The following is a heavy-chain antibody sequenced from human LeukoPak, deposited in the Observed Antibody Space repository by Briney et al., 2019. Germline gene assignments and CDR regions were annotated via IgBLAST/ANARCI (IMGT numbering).Heavy chain of an antibody. Sequence: GASVKVSCKASGYTFTGYYMHWVRQAPGQGLEWMGWINPNIGGTNYAQKFQGRVTMTRDTSISTAYMELSRLRSDDTAVYYCARDSSGWYMGPGAFDIWGQGTMVTASS. CDR1: GYTFTGYY. CDR2: INPNIGGT. J-gene: IGHJ3*02. D-gene: IGHD6-19*01. CDR3: ARDSSGWYMGPGAFDI. V-gene: IGHV1-2*02.